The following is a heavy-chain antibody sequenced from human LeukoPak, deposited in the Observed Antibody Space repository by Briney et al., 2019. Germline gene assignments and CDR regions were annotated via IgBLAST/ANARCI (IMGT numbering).Heavy chain of an antibody. CDR1: GFIFSSYW. CDR3: ARDSRFTMRDY. CDR2: IKQDGSDK. Sequence: PGGSLRLSCAASGFIFSSYWMSWVRQAPGKGLEWVANIKQDGSDKSYVDSVKGRFTISRDNAKSSLYLQMNSLRAEDTAVYYCARDSRFTMRDYWGQGTLVTVSS. J-gene: IGHJ4*02. D-gene: IGHD3-22*01. V-gene: IGHV3-7*01.